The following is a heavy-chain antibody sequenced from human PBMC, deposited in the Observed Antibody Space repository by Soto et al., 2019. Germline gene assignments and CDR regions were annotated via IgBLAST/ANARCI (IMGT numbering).Heavy chain of an antibody. CDR1: GGTFSSYA. D-gene: IGHD3-3*01. CDR3: ARDPTHYDFWSGYYRDNWFDP. CDR2: IIPIFGTA. J-gene: IGHJ5*02. Sequence: VASVKVACKASGGTFSSYAISWVRQAPAQGLEWMGGIIPIFGTANYAQKFQGRVTITADESTSTAYMELSSLRSEDTAVYYCARDPTHYDFWSGYYRDNWFDPWGQGTLVTVSS. V-gene: IGHV1-69*13.